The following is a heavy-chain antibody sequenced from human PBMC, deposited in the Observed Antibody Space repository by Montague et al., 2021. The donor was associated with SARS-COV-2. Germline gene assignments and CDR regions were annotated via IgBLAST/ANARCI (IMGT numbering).Heavy chain of an antibody. Sequence: SETLSLTCTVSGGSITGYYWSWLRRSPGKGLEWIAYIYDGGAVNYNPSLGSRVTISTDTSKNQLSLKVNSVTAADTAVYYCVREYPDGGHRGAYDIWGQGTAVTVSS. V-gene: IGHV4-59*01. CDR3: VREYPDGGHRGAYDI. CDR1: GGSITGYY. CDR2: IYDGGAV. J-gene: IGHJ3*02. D-gene: IGHD4-23*01.